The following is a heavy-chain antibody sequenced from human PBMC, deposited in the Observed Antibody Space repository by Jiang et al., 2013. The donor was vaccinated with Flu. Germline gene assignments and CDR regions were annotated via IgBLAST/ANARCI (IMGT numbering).Heavy chain of an antibody. Sequence: GPGLVKASETLSLTCTVSGGSISSYFWSWIRQPPGKGLEWIGYIHGSGSTNYSPSLKSRVTISLDTSKNRFSLKLTSVTAADTAVYYCARHAVITPWFFDLWGRGTLVTVSS. CDR3: ARHAVITPWFFDL. CDR1: GGSISSYF. J-gene: IGHJ2*01. D-gene: IGHD4-23*01. CDR2: IHGSGST. V-gene: IGHV4-59*08.